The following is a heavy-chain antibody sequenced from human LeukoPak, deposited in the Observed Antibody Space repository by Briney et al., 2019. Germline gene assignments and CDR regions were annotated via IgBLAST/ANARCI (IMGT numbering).Heavy chain of an antibody. Sequence: SETLSFTCTVSGGSISSYYWSWIRQPPGKGLEWIGYIYYSGSTNYNPSLKSRVTISVDTSKSQFSLKLSSVTAADTAVYYCARDHRFGEFPDYWGQGTLVTVSS. CDR1: GGSISSYY. CDR2: IYYSGST. J-gene: IGHJ4*02. D-gene: IGHD3-10*01. CDR3: ARDHRFGEFPDY. V-gene: IGHV4-59*01.